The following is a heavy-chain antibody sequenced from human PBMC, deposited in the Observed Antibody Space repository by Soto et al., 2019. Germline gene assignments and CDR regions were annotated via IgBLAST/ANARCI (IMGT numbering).Heavy chain of an antibody. D-gene: IGHD1-20*01. CDR2: ISNSGNTI. V-gene: IGHV3-48*03. CDR3: ARDIDNRDYYYGLDV. CDR1: GFVFKNYE. Sequence: GGSLRFSCVASGFVFKNYEMNWVRQAPGKGLEWISYISNSGNTIYVADSMRGRFTISRDNAKNSLFLQMNSLRADDTAVYYCARDIDNRDYYYGLDVWGQGTTVTVSS. J-gene: IGHJ6*02.